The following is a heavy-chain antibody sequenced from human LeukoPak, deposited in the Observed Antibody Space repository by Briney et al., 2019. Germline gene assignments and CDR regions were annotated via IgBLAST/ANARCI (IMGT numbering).Heavy chain of an antibody. Sequence: PSETLSLTCTVSGGSISSYYWSWIRQPPGKGLEWIGYIYYSGSTNYNPSLKSRVTISVDTSKNQFSLKLSSVTAADTAVYYCARGSYYHGMDVWGQGTTVTVSS. V-gene: IGHV4-59*01. CDR3: ARGSYYHGMDV. CDR2: IYYSGST. J-gene: IGHJ6*02. CDR1: GGSISSYY.